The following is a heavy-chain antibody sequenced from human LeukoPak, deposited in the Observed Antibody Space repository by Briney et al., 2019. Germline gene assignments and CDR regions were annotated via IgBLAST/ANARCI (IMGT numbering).Heavy chain of an antibody. V-gene: IGHV4-34*01. CDR1: GGSFSGYY. CDR2: INHSGST. J-gene: IGHJ6*03. D-gene: IGHD3-3*01. CDR3: ARRARFLEWFMGHYYMDV. Sequence: PSETLSLTCAVYGGSFSGYYWSWIRQPPGKGLEWIGEINHSGSTNYNPSLESRVTISVDTSKNQFSLKLSSVTAADTAVYYCARRARFLEWFMGHYYMDVWGKGTTVTVSS.